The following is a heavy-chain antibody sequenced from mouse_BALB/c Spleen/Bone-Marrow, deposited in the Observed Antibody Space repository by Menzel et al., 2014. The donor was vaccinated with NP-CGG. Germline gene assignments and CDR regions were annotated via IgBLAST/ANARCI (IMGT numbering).Heavy chain of an antibody. D-gene: IGHD2-2*01. J-gene: IGHJ2*01. Sequence: QVQLVQSGGERVRPGTSVKVSCKASGYAFTNYLIEWVMQRPGQGLEWIGVINPGSGGSNYNERFKGKATMTADNSSNTANMQLTSLTSDDSAVYFCARGGHGSYWGQGTPLTVSS. CDR3: ARGGHGSY. CDR2: INPGSGGS. V-gene: IGHV1-54*03. CDR1: GYAFTNYL.